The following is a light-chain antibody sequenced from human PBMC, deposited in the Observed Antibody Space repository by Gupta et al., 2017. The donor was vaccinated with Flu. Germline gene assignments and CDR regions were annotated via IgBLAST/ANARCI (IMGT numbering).Light chain of an antibody. CDR1: SSDFSAYDR. CDR3: SSYAGGVTGV. V-gene: IGLV2-11*01. Sequence: QSAPTQPRPVSGSPGQSVTISCTGSSSDFSAYDRVSWYQQRPGKAPKLLLYDVTKWPSGVPDRFSGSKSGNTASLTISGLQAEDEADYYCSSYAGGVTGVLGTGTELTVL. CDR2: DVT. J-gene: IGLJ1*01.